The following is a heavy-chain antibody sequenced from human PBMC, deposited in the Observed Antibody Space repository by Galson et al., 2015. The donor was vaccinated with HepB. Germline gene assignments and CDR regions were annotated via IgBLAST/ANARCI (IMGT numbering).Heavy chain of an antibody. D-gene: IGHD6-19*01. CDR2: ISWNSGSI. CDR1: GFTFDDYA. Sequence: SLRLSCAASGFTFDDYAMHWVRQAPGKGLEWVSGISWNSGSIGYADSVKGRFTISRDNAKNSLYLQMNSLRAEDTALYYCAKGQWLVRTYYFDYWGQGTLVTVSS. V-gene: IGHV3-9*01. CDR3: AKGQWLVRTYYFDY. J-gene: IGHJ4*02.